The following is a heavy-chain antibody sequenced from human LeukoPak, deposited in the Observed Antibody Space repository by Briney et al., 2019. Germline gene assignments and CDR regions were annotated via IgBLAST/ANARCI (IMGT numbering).Heavy chain of an antibody. CDR1: GGSISSGGYY. CDR2: IYYSGST. Sequence: SETLSLTCTVSGGSISSGGYYWSWIRQHPGKGLEWIGYIYYSGSTYYNPSLKSRVTISVDTSKNQFSLKLSSVTAADTAVYYCVRVGRQQLALGCWGQGTLVTVYS. V-gene: IGHV4-31*03. CDR3: VRVGRQQLALGC. J-gene: IGHJ4*02. D-gene: IGHD6-13*01.